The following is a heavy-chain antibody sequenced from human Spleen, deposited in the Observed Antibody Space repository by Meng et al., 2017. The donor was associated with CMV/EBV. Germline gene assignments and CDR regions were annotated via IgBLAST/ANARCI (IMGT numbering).Heavy chain of an antibody. CDR3: ATSGPGLEF. V-gene: IGHV1-69-2*01. CDR2: IDPEDGET. D-gene: IGHD2-8*02. CDR1: GYTFTDYY. J-gene: IGHJ4*02. Sequence: KISCKVSGYTFTDYYMHWVQEAPGQGLEWMGLIDPEDGETIYAERFQGRITITADTSTDTTYMEVNSLGSQDTAVYYCATSGPGLEFWGQGTLVTVSS.